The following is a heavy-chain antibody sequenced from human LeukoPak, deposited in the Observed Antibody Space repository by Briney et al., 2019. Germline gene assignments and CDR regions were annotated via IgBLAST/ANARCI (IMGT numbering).Heavy chain of an antibody. CDR2: ISSSGSTI. V-gene: IGHV3-48*04. Sequence: PGGSLRLSRAASGFTFCSYSMNWVRQAPGKGLEWVSYISSSGSTIYYADSVKGRFTISRDNAKNSLYLQMNSLRAEDTAVYYCAREYSSSSGRAFDIWGQGTMVTVSS. D-gene: IGHD6-6*01. J-gene: IGHJ3*02. CDR3: AREYSSSSGRAFDI. CDR1: GFTFCSYS.